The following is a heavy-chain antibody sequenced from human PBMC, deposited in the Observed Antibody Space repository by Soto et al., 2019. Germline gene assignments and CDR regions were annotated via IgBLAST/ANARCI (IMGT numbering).Heavy chain of an antibody. CDR3: ARGRYYGSGSYYNFHYYGMDV. V-gene: IGHV4-30-4*01. Sequence: PSETLSLTCTVSGGSISSGDYYWSWIRQPPGKGLEWIGYIYYSGSTYYNPSLKSRVTISVDTSKNQFSLKLSSVTAADTAVYYCARGRYYGSGSYYNFHYYGMDVWGQGTTVTVSS. J-gene: IGHJ6*02. CDR1: GGSISSGDYY. CDR2: IYYSGST. D-gene: IGHD3-10*01.